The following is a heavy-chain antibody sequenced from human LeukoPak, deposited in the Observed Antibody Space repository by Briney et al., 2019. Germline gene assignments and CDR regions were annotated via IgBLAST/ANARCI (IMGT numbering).Heavy chain of an antibody. V-gene: IGHV4-59*01. CDR3: ARAADESGYYGYYYMDV. CDR1: GGSISSYY. Sequence: PSETLSLTCTVSGGSISSYYWSWIRQPPGKGLEWIGNIYYSGSTNYNPSLKSRVTISVDTSKNQFSLKLSSVTAADTAVYYCARAADESGYYGYYYMDVWGKGTTVTVSS. J-gene: IGHJ6*03. D-gene: IGHD3-22*01. CDR2: IYYSGST.